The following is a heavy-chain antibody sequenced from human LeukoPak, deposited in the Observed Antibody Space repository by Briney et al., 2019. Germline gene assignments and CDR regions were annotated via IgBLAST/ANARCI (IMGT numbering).Heavy chain of an antibody. CDR2: IIPIFGTA. CDR3: ARGGLYGGKAGPPGGTFDY. CDR1: GGTFSSYA. D-gene: IGHD4-23*01. J-gene: IGHJ4*02. Sequence: SVKVSCKASGGTFSSYAISWVRQAPGQGLGWMGGIIPIFGTANYAQKFQGRVTITTDESTSTAYMELSSLRSEDTAVYYCARGGLYGGKAGPPGGTFDYWGQGTLVTVSS. V-gene: IGHV1-69*05.